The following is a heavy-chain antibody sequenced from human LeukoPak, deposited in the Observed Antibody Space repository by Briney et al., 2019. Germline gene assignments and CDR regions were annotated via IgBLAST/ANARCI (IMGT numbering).Heavy chain of an antibody. V-gene: IGHV3-15*01. CDR3: TSTYYYDSSGYSGPYYFDY. D-gene: IGHD3-22*01. CDR1: GFTFSNAW. J-gene: IGHJ4*02. Sequence: PGGSLRLSCAASGFTFSNAWMSWVRQAPGKGLEWVGRIKSKTDGGTTDYAAPVKGRFIISRDDSKNTLYLQMNSLKTEDTAVYYCTSTYYYDSSGYSGPYYFDYWRQGTLVPVSS. CDR2: IKSKTDGGTT.